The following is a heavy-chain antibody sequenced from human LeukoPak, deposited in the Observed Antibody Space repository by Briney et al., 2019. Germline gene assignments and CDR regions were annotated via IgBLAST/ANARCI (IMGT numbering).Heavy chain of an antibody. J-gene: IGHJ4*02. D-gene: IGHD5-18*01. CDR3: ARLGYSYEDY. CDR1: GGSISSSSYY. V-gene: IGHV4-39*07. CDR2: INHSGST. Sequence: SETLSLTCTVSGGSISSSSYYWGWIRQPPGKGLEWIGEINHSGSTNYNPSLKSRVTISVDTSKNQFSLKLSSVTAADTAVYYCARLGYSYEDYWGQGTPVTVSS.